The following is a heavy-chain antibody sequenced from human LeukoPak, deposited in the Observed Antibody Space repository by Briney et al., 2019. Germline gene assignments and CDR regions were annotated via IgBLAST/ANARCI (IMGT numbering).Heavy chain of an antibody. J-gene: IGHJ4*02. CDR3: ARDGQWLVAEVDY. CDR1: GFXFSSYW. CDR2: IKQDGSEK. Sequence: GGSLRLSCAASGFXFSSYWMSWVRQAPGKGPEWVANIKQDGSEKYYVDSVKGRFTISRDNAKNSLYLQMNSLRAEDTAVYYCARDGQWLVAEVDYWGQGTLVTVSS. V-gene: IGHV3-7*04. D-gene: IGHD6-19*01.